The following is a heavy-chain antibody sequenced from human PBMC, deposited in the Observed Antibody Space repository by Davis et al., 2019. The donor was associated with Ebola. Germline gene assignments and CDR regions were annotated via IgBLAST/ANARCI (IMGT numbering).Heavy chain of an antibody. CDR2: INHSGST. V-gene: IGHV4-34*01. D-gene: IGHD7-27*01. Sequence: SETLSLTCAVYGGSFSGYYWSWIRQPPGKGLEWIGEINHSGSTNYNPSLKSRVTISVDTSKNQFSLKLSSVTAADTAVYYCARGRYRLGTGYWYFHLWGRGTLVTVSS. J-gene: IGHJ2*01. CDR1: GGSFSGYY. CDR3: ARGRYRLGTGYWYFHL.